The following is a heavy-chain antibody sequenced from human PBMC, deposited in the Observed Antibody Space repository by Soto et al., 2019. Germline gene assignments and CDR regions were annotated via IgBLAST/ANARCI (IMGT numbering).Heavy chain of an antibody. J-gene: IGHJ4*02. D-gene: IGHD3-3*01. CDR2: ISYDGSNK. CDR3: ARDKRDLRFLEWSYYFDY. V-gene: IGHV3-30-3*01. CDR1: GFTFSSCA. Sequence: QVQLVESGGGVVQPGRSLRLSCAASGFTFSSCAMHGVRQAPGKGLEWVALISYDGSNKYYADSVKGRFTISRDNSKNTLHLQMNSLRAEDTAVYYCARDKRDLRFLEWSYYFDYWGQGTLVTVSS.